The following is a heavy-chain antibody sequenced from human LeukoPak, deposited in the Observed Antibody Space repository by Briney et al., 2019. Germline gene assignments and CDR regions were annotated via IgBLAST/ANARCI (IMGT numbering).Heavy chain of an antibody. V-gene: IGHV3-74*01. J-gene: IGHJ4*02. CDR1: GFTFSTYW. CDR2: ISGDGSST. D-gene: IGHD3-10*01. CDR3: TSGYASGSPDY. Sequence: PVGSLRLSCAASGFTFSTYWMHWVPQAPGRGLVWVSRISGDGSSTSYADSVKGRFTISRDNAKNTLFLQMNSLRVDDTAVYYCTSGYASGSPDYWGQGTLVTVSS.